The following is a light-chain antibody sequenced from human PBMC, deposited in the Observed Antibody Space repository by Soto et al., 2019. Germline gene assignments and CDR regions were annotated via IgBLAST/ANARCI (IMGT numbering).Light chain of an antibody. CDR1: NNYV. Sequence: QLVLTQSPSASASLGASVKLTCTLNNNYVIAWHQQQPEKGPRFLLKLNRDGSHIRGDGIPDRFSGSISGTERYLTISSLQSEDEADYYCQTWGPGIRVFGGGTKVTVL. CDR3: QTWGPGIRV. CDR2: LNRDGSH. J-gene: IGLJ3*02. V-gene: IGLV4-69*01.